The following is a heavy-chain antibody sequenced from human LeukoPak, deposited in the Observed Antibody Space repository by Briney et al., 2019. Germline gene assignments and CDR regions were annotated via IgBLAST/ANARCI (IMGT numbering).Heavy chain of an antibody. V-gene: IGHV3-48*03. Sequence: GGSLRLSCVVSGFTFNNYEMNWVRQAPGEGLEWVSQISSSNNNIQYADSVKGRFTVSRDNAKNSLYLQMDSLRVEDTAVYYCVKQSGYRGYDFFDYWGQGALVTVSS. CDR3: VKQSGYRGYDFFDY. CDR2: ISSSNNNI. CDR1: GFTFNNYE. D-gene: IGHD5-12*01. J-gene: IGHJ4*02.